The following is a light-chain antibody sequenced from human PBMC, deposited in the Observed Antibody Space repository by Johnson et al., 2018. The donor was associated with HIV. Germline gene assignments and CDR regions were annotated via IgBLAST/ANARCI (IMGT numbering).Light chain of an antibody. CDR2: DNH. V-gene: IGLV1-51*01. J-gene: IGLJ1*01. CDR1: SSNIGNNY. CDR3: GTWDSSLSAGV. Sequence: QSVLTQPPSVSAAPGQKVTISCSGSSSNIGNNYVSWYQQLPGTAPKLLIYDNHKRPSGIPDRFSGSKSGTSATLGITGLTTGDEADYYCGTWDSSLSAGVFGTGTKVTVL.